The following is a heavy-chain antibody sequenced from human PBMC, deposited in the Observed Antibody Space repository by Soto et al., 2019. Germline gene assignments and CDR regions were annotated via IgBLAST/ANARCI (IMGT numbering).Heavy chain of an antibody. V-gene: IGHV4-34*01. CDR2: INHTGGT. Sequence: SETLSPTCAVYGGSVNGYYWNWIRQPPGKGLEWIGEINHTGGTYYNPSLKSRVTMSVDTSKNQFSLRLSSVTAADTAIYYCATRITVFGLLIPPFDPWGQGTQVTVSS. J-gene: IGHJ5*02. CDR3: ATRITVFGLLIPPFDP. CDR1: GGSVNGYY. D-gene: IGHD3-3*01.